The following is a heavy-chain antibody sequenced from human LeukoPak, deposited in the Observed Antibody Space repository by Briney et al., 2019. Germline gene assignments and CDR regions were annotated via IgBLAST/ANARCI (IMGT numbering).Heavy chain of an antibody. D-gene: IGHD1-1*01. Sequence: SETLSLTCAVYGGSFSGYYWSWIRQPPGKGLEWIGEINHSGSTNYNPSLKSRVTISVDTSKNQFSLKLSSVTAADTAVYYCARRRTTGTTSWFDPWGQGTLVTVSS. J-gene: IGHJ5*02. CDR3: ARRRTTGTTSWFDP. V-gene: IGHV4-34*01. CDR2: INHSGST. CDR1: GGSFSGYY.